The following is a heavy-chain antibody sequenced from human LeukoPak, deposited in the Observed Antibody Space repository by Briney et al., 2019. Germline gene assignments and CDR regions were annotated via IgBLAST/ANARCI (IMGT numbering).Heavy chain of an antibody. D-gene: IGHD4-17*01. CDR3: ARGQGTVTTH. Sequence: SATLSLTCAVSGGSFSGYYWTWIRQPPGKGLEWIGEINHSGSTNYNPSLKSRVTISVDTSKNQFSLKLSSVTAADTAVYYCARGQGTVTTHWGQGTLVTVSS. CDR2: INHSGST. CDR1: GGSFSGYY. J-gene: IGHJ4*02. V-gene: IGHV4-34*01.